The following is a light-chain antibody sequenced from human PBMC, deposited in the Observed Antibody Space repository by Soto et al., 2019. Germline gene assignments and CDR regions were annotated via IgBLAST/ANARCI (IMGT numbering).Light chain of an antibody. CDR3: QQSFSPHIA. CDR2: AAS. Sequence: EIQVTQSPTSLSASVGDRVTITCRASRSIGNNLNWYQQRPGKAPQLLIYAASSLQSGVPSRFSGSTSGTDFTLTINGLQPEDFATYYCQQSFSPHIAFGQGTRLDSK. J-gene: IGKJ5*01. CDR1: RSIGNN. V-gene: IGKV1-39*01.